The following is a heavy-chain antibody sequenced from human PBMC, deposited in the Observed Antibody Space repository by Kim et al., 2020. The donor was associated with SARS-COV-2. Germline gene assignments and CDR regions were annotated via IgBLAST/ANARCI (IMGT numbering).Heavy chain of an antibody. CDR1: GGSFSGYY. CDR2: INHSGST. J-gene: IGHJ4*02. D-gene: IGHD3-22*01. CDR3: ASKASDSSGPFDY. Sequence: SETLSLTCAVYGGSFSGYYWSWIRQPPGKGLEWIGEINHSGSTKYNQSLKSRVTISVDTSKNQFSLKLSSVTAADTAVYYCASKASDSSGPFDYWGQGTLVTVSS. V-gene: IGHV4-34*01.